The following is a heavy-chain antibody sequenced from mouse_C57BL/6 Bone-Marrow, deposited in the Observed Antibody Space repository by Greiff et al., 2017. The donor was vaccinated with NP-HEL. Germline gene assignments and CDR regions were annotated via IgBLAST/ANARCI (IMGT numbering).Heavy chain of an antibody. CDR2: ISNGGGST. J-gene: IGHJ3*01. CDR3: ARHDEKGPGAY. CDR1: GFTFSDYY. Sequence: EVKLMESGGGLVQPGGSLKLSCAASGFTFSDYYMYWVRQTPEKRLEWVAYISNGGGSTYYPDTVKGRFTISRDNAKNTLYLQMSRLKSEDTAMYYCARHDEKGPGAYWGQGTLVTVSA. V-gene: IGHV5-12*01.